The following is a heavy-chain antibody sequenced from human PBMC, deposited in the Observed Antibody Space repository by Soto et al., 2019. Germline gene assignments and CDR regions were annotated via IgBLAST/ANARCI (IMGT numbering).Heavy chain of an antibody. V-gene: IGHV3-23*01. CDR1: GFTFGTIA. Sequence: QLLQSGGDLVQPGGSLTPTCAASGFTFGTIAMSWVRQAPGEGVGWVSTIDGSGGITYYADSVKGRFTISRDNSRNTVYLQMNSLRGADTALYYCVKHSGWLNTWGQGALVTVSS. CDR3: VKHSGWLNT. J-gene: IGHJ5*02. CDR2: IDGSGGIT. D-gene: IGHD3-9*01.